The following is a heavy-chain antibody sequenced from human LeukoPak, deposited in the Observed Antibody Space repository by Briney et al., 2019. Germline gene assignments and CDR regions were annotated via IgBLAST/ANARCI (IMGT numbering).Heavy chain of an antibody. V-gene: IGHV4-59*01. Sequence: KASETLSLTCTVSGYSISSYHWSWIRQPPGKGLECIGYIYSSGSTNYNPSLKSRVTISVDTSKNQFSLKLSSVTAADTAVYYCARARNYYDSSGFYYEGDAFDIWGQGTMVTVSS. CDR1: GYSISSYH. D-gene: IGHD3-22*01. CDR2: IYSSGST. CDR3: ARARNYYDSSGFYYEGDAFDI. J-gene: IGHJ3*02.